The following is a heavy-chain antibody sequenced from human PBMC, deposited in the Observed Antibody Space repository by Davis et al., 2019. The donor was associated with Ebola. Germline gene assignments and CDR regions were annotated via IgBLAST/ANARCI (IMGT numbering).Heavy chain of an antibody. CDR2: IKGDGTST. V-gene: IGHV3-74*01. Sequence: GESLKISCAASGFTFSNYWMHWVRQAPGKGLVWVSRIKGDGTSTDYADSVKGRFTISRDNARNSLYLQMNSLRDEDTAVYYCACTIFGTVSNFDYWGQGTLVTVSS. J-gene: IGHJ4*02. CDR3: ACTIFGTVSNFDY. D-gene: IGHD3-3*01. CDR1: GFTFSNYW.